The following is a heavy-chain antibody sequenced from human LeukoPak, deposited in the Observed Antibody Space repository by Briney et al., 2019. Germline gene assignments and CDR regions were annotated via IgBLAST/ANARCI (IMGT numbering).Heavy chain of an antibody. J-gene: IGHJ6*03. CDR1: GYTFTGYY. Sequence: ASVKVSCKASGYTFTGYYMHLVRQAPGQGLEWMGRINPNSGGTNYAQKFQGRVTMTRDTSISTAYMELSRLRSDDTAVYYCARGSYYDSRTPYYYYYYMDVWGKGTTVTVSS. D-gene: IGHD3-22*01. CDR3: ARGSYYDSRTPYYYYYYMDV. V-gene: IGHV1-2*06. CDR2: INPNSGGT.